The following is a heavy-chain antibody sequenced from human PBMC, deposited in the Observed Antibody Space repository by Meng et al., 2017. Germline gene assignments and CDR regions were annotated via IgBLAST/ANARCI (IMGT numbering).Heavy chain of an antibody. CDR1: GFTFSDYY. V-gene: IGHV3-11*01. J-gene: IGHJ4*02. Sequence: VLLCRSGGGLVKPGVSLRLSCAASGFTFSDYYMSWIRQATGKGLGWVSYISSSGSTIYYADSVKGRFTISRDNAKNSLYLQMNSLRAEDTAVYYCARDPSGSSAGYWGQGTLVTVSS. D-gene: IGHD3-3*01. CDR3: ARDPSGSSAGY. CDR2: ISSSGSTI.